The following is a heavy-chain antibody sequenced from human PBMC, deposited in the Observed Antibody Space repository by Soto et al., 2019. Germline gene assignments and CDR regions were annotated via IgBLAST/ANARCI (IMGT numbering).Heavy chain of an antibody. V-gene: IGHV3-33*06. J-gene: IGHJ4*02. CDR1: GFMLSAYG. D-gene: IGHD3-10*01. Sequence: PGGSLRLSCVASGFMLSAYGMHWVRQAPGKGLEWVAVIWYDGSEKYYADSVKGRFTISRDTSKNMLYLQMNSLRDEDTAVYYCAKGLGASMVRGVTNFDYWGQGTLVTVSS. CDR2: IWYDGSEK. CDR3: AKGLGASMVRGVTNFDY.